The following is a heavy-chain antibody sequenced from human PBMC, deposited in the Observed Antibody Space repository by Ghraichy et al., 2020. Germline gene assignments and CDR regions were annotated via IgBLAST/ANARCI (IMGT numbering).Heavy chain of an antibody. J-gene: IGHJ6*02. CDR3: ARGIVGAYDHYYGMDV. V-gene: IGHV4-59*01. D-gene: IGHD1-26*01. Sequence: SETLSLTCTVSGGSISSYYWSWIRQPPGKGLEWIGYIYYSGSTNYNPSLKSRVTISVDTSKNQFSLKLSAVTAADTAVYYCARGIVGAYDHYYGMDVWGQGTTVTVAS. CDR2: IYYSGST. CDR1: GGSISSYY.